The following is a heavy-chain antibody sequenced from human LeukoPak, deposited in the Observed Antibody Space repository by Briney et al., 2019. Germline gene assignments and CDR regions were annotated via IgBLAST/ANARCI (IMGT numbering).Heavy chain of an antibody. CDR3: TSDGFMDV. V-gene: IGHV3-49*04. J-gene: IGHJ6*03. CDR1: GFTFSSYS. D-gene: IGHD2-2*03. Sequence: GGSLRLPCAASGFTFSSYSMNWVRQAPGKGLEWVGFIRSKGYGGTTEYAASVKGRFTISRDDSKNIAYLQMNSLKTEDTAVYYCTSDGFMDVWGKGTTVTVSS. CDR2: IRSKGYGGTT.